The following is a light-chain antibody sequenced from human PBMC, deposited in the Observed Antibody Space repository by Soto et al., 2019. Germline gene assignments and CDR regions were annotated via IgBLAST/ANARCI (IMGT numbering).Light chain of an antibody. CDR3: QHYNSYSEA. CDR1: QTISSW. Sequence: DIQMTQSPSTLSGSVGDRVTITCRASQTISSWLAWYQQKLGKAPKLLIYKASTLKSGVPSRFSGSGSGTEFTLTISSLQPDDFATYYCQHYNSYSEAFGQGTMVDTK. CDR2: KAS. V-gene: IGKV1-5*03. J-gene: IGKJ1*01.